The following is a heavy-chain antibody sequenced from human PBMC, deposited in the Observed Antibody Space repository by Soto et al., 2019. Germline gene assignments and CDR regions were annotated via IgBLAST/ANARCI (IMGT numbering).Heavy chain of an antibody. CDR1: GYTFTSYA. J-gene: IGHJ4*02. Sequence: ASVKVSCKASGYTFTSYAIDWVRQAPGQRLEWMGWISAYNGNKKYAQKLQGRVTMTTDTSTSTAYMELRSLRSDDTAVYYCARDLGQQLFDYWGQGTLVTVSS. D-gene: IGHD6-13*01. V-gene: IGHV1-18*01. CDR2: ISAYNGNK. CDR3: ARDLGQQLFDY.